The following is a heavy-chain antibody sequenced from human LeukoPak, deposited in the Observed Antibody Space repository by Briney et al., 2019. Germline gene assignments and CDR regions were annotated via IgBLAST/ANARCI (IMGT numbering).Heavy chain of an antibody. V-gene: IGHV1-2*02. CDR3: ARVRGGFNLRDFDI. CDR2: INPNSGGT. D-gene: IGHD5-24*01. CDR1: GYTFTDYF. Sequence: ASVKVSFKASGYTFTDYFMHWVRQAPGQGLEWMGWINPNSGGTEYAQKFHGRVTMTRDTSISTVYMELSSLRSDDTAVYFCARVRGGFNLRDFDIWGQGAVVTVSS. J-gene: IGHJ3*02.